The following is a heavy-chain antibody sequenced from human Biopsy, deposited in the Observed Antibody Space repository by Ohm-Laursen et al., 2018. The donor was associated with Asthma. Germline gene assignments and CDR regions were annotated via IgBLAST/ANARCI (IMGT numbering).Heavy chain of an antibody. CDR1: GGTFNTYV. D-gene: IGHD2-2*01. Sequence: SVAVSCKSLGGTFNTYVIGWVRQAPGQGLEWMGWINSVFGTTTYPQKFQDRVTITADDSTSTVYMELSSLRSEDTAVYYCARKAGSCISRTCYSLDFWGQGTLVTVSS. CDR2: INSVFGTT. CDR3: ARKAGSCISRTCYSLDF. V-gene: IGHV1-69*13. J-gene: IGHJ4*02.